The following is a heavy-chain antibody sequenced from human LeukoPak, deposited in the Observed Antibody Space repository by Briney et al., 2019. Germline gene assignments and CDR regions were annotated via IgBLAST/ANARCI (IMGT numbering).Heavy chain of an antibody. CDR2: ISGSGGST. CDR3: AKDSRRFSSGWSWDAFDI. J-gene: IGHJ3*02. CDR1: GFTFSSYA. Sequence: GGSLRLSCAASGFTFSSYAMSWVRQAPGKGLEWVSAISGSGGSTYYADSVKGRFTISRDNSKNTLYLQMNSLRAEDTAVYYCAKDSRRFSSGWSWDAFDIWRQGTMVTVSS. V-gene: IGHV3-23*01. D-gene: IGHD6-19*01.